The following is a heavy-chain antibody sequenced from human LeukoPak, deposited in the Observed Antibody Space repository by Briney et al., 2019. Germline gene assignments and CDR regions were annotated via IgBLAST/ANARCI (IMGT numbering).Heavy chain of an antibody. D-gene: IGHD3-3*01. Sequence: PSETLSLTCTVSGGSISSSSYYWGWIRQPPGKGLEWIGSIYYSGSTYYNPSLKSRVTISVDTSKNQFSLQLNSVTPEDTAVYYCARDPSRFNFDYWGQGTLVTVSS. J-gene: IGHJ4*02. CDR3: ARDPSRFNFDY. V-gene: IGHV4-39*07. CDR2: IYYSGST. CDR1: GGSISSSSYY.